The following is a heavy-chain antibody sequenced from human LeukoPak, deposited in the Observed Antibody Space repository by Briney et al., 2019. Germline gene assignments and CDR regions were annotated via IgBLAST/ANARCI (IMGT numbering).Heavy chain of an antibody. CDR3: ARRPPYSSSSYYFDY. CDR2: IYPDDSET. V-gene: IGHV5-51*01. J-gene: IGHJ4*02. D-gene: IGHD6-6*01. Sequence: GESLKISCKGSGYSFTNYWIAWVRQIPGKGLEWMGIIYPDDSETRYNPSFQGQVTISADWSISTAYLQWSSLKASDTAMYYCARRPPYSSSSYYFDYWGQGALVTVSS. CDR1: GYSFTNYW.